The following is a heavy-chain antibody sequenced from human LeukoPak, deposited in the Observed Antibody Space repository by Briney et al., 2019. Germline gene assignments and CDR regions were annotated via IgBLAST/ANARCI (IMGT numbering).Heavy chain of an antibody. CDR3: AKGGPEASAGLSWFDP. V-gene: IGHV4-59*01. J-gene: IGHJ5*02. Sequence: SETLSLTCTVSGGSISYSYWHWMRQPPGKGLEWIGHTFYSGNAKYNPSLKSRVTISVDMSKNQFSLNLSSVTAADTAVYYCAKGGPEASAGLSWFDPWGQRTLVTVSS. CDR2: TFYSGNA. D-gene: IGHD1-14*01. CDR1: GGSISYSY.